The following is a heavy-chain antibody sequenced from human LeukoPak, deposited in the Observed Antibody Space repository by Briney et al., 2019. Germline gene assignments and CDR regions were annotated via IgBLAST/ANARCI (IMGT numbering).Heavy chain of an antibody. CDR3: ARGGMATFY. Sequence: SETLSLTCAVYGGSFSGYYWSWIRQPPGKGLEWIGYIYYSGSTNYNPSLKSRVTISVDTSKNQFPLKLSSVTAADTAVYYCARGGMATFYWGQGTLVTVSS. J-gene: IGHJ4*02. V-gene: IGHV4-59*01. CDR1: GGSFSGYY. D-gene: IGHD5-24*01. CDR2: IYYSGST.